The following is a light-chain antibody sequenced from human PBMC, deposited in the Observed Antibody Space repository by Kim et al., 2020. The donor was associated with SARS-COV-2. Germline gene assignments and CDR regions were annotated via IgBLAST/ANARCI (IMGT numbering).Light chain of an antibody. CDR2: GAS. CDR3: QQYGTSPLT. Sequence: SPGERATLSCRASQSIRSNSLAWYHQKPAQAPRLLNYGASSRASGIPDRFSGSGSGTDFTLTISRLEPEGSAIYYCQQYGTSPLTFGGGTKVDIK. J-gene: IGKJ4*01. V-gene: IGKV3-20*01. CDR1: QSIRSNS.